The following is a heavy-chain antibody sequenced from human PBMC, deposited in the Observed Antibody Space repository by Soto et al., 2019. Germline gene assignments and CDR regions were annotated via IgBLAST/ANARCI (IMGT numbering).Heavy chain of an antibody. CDR3: AREAYSGQQLAYDY. V-gene: IGHV1-2*04. D-gene: IGHD6-13*01. CDR1: GYTFTGYY. CDR2: INPNSGGT. J-gene: IGHJ4*02. Sequence: QVQLVQSGAEVKKPGASVKVSCKASGYTFTGYYMHWVRQAPGQGREWMGWINPNSGGTNYAQKFAGWVTMTRDTSISTVYMELSRLRSDDTAVYYCAREAYSGQQLAYDYWGQVTLVTVSS.